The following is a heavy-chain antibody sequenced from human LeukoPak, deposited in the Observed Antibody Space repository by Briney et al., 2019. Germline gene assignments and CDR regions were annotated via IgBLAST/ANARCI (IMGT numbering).Heavy chain of an antibody. CDR2: IIPIFGTA. V-gene: IGHV1-69*13. J-gene: IGHJ4*02. Sequence: SVKVSCKASGGTFSSYAISWVRQAPGQGLEWMGGIIPIFGTANYAQKFQGRVTITADESTSTAYMELSSLRSEDTAVYYCARDDCRDGYNYLRFLFDYWGQGTLVTVSS. D-gene: IGHD5-24*01. CDR1: GGTFSSYA. CDR3: ARDDCRDGYNYLRFLFDY.